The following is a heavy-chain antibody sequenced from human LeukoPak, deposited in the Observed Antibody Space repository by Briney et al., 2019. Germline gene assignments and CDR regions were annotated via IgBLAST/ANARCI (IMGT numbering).Heavy chain of an antibody. V-gene: IGHV4-39*02. CDR1: GGSISSSSHY. CDR2: IYYTGST. CDR3: VRDCSGGSQCD. D-gene: IGHD2-15*01. J-gene: IGHJ4*02. Sequence: KPSETPSLTCTVSGGSISSSSHYWGWIRQPPGKGLEWIGSIYYTGSTYYNPSLKSRVTISVDTSKSQFSLKLTSVTAADTAVYYCVRDCSGGSQCDWGQGTLVTVSS.